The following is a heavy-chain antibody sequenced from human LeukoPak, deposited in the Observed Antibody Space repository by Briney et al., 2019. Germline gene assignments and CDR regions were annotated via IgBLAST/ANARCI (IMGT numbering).Heavy chain of an antibody. V-gene: IGHV3-11*01. CDR3: ARARGTGPGAHFDY. Sequence: GGSLRLSCAASGFMFSDEYMSWIRQAPGKGLEWVSYISNSGDFIAYADSVKGRFTISRDNAKNSLFLQMNSLRAEDTAVYYCARARGTGPGAHFDYWGQGTLVIVSS. CDR2: ISNSGDFI. D-gene: IGHD3-10*01. CDR1: GFMFSDEY. J-gene: IGHJ4*02.